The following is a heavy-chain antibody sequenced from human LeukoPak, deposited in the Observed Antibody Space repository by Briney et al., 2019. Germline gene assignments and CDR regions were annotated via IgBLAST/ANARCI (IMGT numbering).Heavy chain of an antibody. V-gene: IGHV4-4*07. CDR1: GSSISSYY. J-gene: IGHJ4*02. CDR3: ARGGSSGYYYG. CDR2: LYTSGTT. Sequence: SETLSLTCTVSGSSISSYYGSWIRQPAGKGLEWIGRLYTSGTTNYNPSLKSRVTMSVDTSKNQFSLKLTSMTAADTAVYYCARGGSSGYYYGWGQGTLVTVSS. D-gene: IGHD3-22*01.